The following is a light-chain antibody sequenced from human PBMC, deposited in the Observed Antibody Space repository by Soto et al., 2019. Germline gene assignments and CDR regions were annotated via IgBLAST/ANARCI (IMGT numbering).Light chain of an antibody. J-gene: IGKJ2*01. Sequence: EIVMTQSPATLSVSPGERATLSCRASQTVSSNLSWYQQKPGHAPRLLIHGASTSASGVPTRVSGSGSGTDLALTISSRQSEDFAVSYCQQHHNCPPQYTFGQGTKLQIK. CDR3: QQHHNCPPQYT. CDR2: GAS. CDR1: QTVSSN. V-gene: IGKV3-15*01.